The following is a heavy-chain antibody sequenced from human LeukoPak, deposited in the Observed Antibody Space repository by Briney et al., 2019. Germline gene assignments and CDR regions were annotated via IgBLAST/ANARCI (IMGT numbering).Heavy chain of an antibody. CDR3: ARGGLGGGLTGDDY. CDR2: ISSSGSTI. Sequence: GGSLRLSCAASGFTFSSYEMNWVSQAPGKGLEWVSYISSSGSTIYYADSVKGRFTISRDNAKNSLYLQMNSLRAEDTAVYYCARGGLGGGLTGDDYWGQGTLVTVSS. V-gene: IGHV3-48*03. D-gene: IGHD3-9*01. CDR1: GFTFSSYE. J-gene: IGHJ4*02.